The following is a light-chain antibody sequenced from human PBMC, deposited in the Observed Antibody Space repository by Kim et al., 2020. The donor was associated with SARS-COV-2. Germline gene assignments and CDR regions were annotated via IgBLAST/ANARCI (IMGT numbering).Light chain of an antibody. V-gene: IGKV1-5*03. CDR3: QQYNSYPYT. Sequence: DIQMTQSPSTLSASVGDRVTITCWASQSISSWLAWYQQKPGKAPKLLIYKASSLESGVPSRFSGSGSGTEFTLTISSLQPDDFATYYCQQYNSYPYTFGQGTKLEI. CDR1: QSISSW. J-gene: IGKJ2*01. CDR2: KAS.